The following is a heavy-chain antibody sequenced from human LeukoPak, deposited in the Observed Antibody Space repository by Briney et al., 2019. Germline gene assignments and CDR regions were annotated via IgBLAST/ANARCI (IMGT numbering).Heavy chain of an antibody. CDR1: GFTVSSNY. V-gene: IGHV3-53*01. Sequence: GGSLRLSSAASGFTVSSNYMSWVRQAPGKGLEWVSVIYSGGSTYYADSVKGRFTISRDNSKNTLYLQMNSLRAEDTAVYYCARDMGSFGMDVWGKGTTVTVSS. D-gene: IGHD3-10*01. J-gene: IGHJ6*04. CDR3: ARDMGSFGMDV. CDR2: IYSGGST.